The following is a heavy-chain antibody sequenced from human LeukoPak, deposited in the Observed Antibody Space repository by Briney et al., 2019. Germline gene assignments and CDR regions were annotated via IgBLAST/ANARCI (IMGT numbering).Heavy chain of an antibody. Sequence: ASVKVSCKASGYTFTSYAMHWVRQAPGQRLEWMGWINAGNGNTKYSQKFQGRVTITRDTSASTAYMELSSLRSEDTAVYYCARVGHPDEGPYGDYGLGALDIWGQGTVVTVSS. CDR3: ARVGHPDEGPYGDYGLGALDI. CDR2: INAGNGNT. CDR1: GYTFTSYA. J-gene: IGHJ3*02. D-gene: IGHD4-17*01. V-gene: IGHV1-3*01.